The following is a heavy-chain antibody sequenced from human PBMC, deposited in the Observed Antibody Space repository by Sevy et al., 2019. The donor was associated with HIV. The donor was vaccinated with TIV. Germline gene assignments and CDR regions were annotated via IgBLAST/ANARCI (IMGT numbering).Heavy chain of an antibody. Sequence: GSLRLSCAAAGFTFSGYGMHWARQAPGKGLEWVAVISNDGSDKEYAESVKGRFTVSRDNSKDTVYLQMNSLRPEDTAVYYCANSRGRYEGSSWLYYDYVMDVWGQGTTVTVSS. CDR2: ISNDGSDK. CDR1: GFTFSGYG. J-gene: IGHJ6*02. V-gene: IGHV3-30*18. D-gene: IGHD6-13*01. CDR3: ANSRGRYEGSSWLYYDYVMDV.